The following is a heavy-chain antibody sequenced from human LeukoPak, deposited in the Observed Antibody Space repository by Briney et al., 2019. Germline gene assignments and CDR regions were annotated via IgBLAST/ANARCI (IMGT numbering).Heavy chain of an antibody. Sequence: SETLSLTCTVSGGSITSYYWSWIRQSAGKGLEWIGRIYSRGSTNYNPSLKSRVTISVDTSKNQFSLKLSSVTAADTAVYYCARHSCSSTSCYIFDYWGQGTLVTVSS. V-gene: IGHV4-4*07. CDR3: ARHSCSSTSCYIFDY. CDR1: GGSITSYY. J-gene: IGHJ4*02. D-gene: IGHD2-2*02. CDR2: IYSRGST.